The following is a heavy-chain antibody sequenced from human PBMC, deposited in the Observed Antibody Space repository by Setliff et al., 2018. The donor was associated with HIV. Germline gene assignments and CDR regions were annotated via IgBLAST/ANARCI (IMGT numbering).Heavy chain of an antibody. V-gene: IGHV4-61*02. D-gene: IGHD6-6*01. J-gene: IGHJ4*02. CDR2: IYTSGST. CDR1: GASISSGSYY. CDR3: ASGLIAPRF. Sequence: PSETLSLTCTVSGASISSGSYYWSWIRQPAGKGLEWIGRIYTSGSTNYNPSLKSRVTISVDTSKNQFSLKLSSVTAADAAVYYCASGLIAPRFWGQETLVTVSS.